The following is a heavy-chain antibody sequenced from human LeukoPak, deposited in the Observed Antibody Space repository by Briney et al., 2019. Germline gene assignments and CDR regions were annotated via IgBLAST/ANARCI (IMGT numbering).Heavy chain of an antibody. J-gene: IGHJ6*03. D-gene: IGHD5-12*01. CDR1: GDSISTYY. CDR3: ARVVYSGYDFRGAMDV. CDR2: IDYTGST. V-gene: IGHV4-59*01. Sequence: SETLSLTCTVSGDSISTYYWTWIRQPPGKGLEWIAYIDYTGSTNHNPSLKSRVTISVDTSKNQFSLKLSSVTAADTAVYYCARVVYSGYDFRGAMDVWGKGTTVTVSS.